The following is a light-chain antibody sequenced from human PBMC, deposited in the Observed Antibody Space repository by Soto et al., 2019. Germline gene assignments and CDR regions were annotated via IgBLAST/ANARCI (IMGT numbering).Light chain of an antibody. J-gene: IGKJ1*01. Sequence: DIQMTQSPSTLSASVGDRVTITCRASQSISSWLAWYQQKPGKAPKLLIYDASNLETGVPSRFSGSGSGTEFTLTISSLQPDDFATYYCQHYNSYSEAVGPGTQVDIK. CDR1: QSISSW. V-gene: IGKV1-5*01. CDR2: DAS. CDR3: QHYNSYSEA.